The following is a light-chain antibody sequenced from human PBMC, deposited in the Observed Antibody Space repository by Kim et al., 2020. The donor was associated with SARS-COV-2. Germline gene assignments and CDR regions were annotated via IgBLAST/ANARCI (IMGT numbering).Light chain of an antibody. J-gene: IGKJ4*01. CDR3: QEYNNDKT. CDR1: QSVSSK. Sequence: SVSPGERATLSCRASQSVSSKLAWYQQKPGQAPRLLIYGASTRATGIPARFSGSGSGTEFTLTISSLQSEDFAVYYCQEYNNDKTFGGGTKVDIK. CDR2: GAS. V-gene: IGKV3-15*01.